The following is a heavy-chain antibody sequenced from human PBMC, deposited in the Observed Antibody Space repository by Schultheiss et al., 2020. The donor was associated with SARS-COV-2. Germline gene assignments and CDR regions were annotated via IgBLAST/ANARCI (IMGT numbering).Heavy chain of an antibody. CDR1: GGSISSGGYY. CDR2: IYYSGST. Sequence: SETLSLTCTVSGGSISSGGYYWSWIRQHPGKGLEWIGYIYYSGSTYYNPSLKSRVTISVDTSKNQFSLKLSSVTAADTAGYYCARGRSLNSGGFGVWWFDPWGQGTLVTVSS. V-gene: IGHV4-31*03. D-gene: IGHD3-3*01. CDR3: ARGRSLNSGGFGVWWFDP. J-gene: IGHJ5*02.